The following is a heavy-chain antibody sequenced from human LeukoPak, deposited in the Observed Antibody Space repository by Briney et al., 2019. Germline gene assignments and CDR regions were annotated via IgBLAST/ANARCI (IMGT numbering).Heavy chain of an antibody. CDR1: GFTFSSYS. D-gene: IGHD6-13*01. J-gene: IGHJ5*02. V-gene: IGHV3-21*01. CDR2: ISSSSSYR. CDR3: ARGMIAAAGASNWFDP. Sequence: GGTLRLSCAASGFTFSSYSMNWVRQAPGKGLEWVSSISSSSSYRYYAESVNGRFTIPRDNAKNSLYLQMNSVRAEATAVYYCARGMIAAAGASNWFDPWGQGTLVTISS.